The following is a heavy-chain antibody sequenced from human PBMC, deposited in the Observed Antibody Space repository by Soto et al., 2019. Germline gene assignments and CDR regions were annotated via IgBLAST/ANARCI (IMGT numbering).Heavy chain of an antibody. J-gene: IGHJ4*02. Sequence: GASVKVSFKASGGAFSSYAISWVRQAPGQGLEWMGRIIPIFGTANYAQKFQGRVTITADESTSTAYMELSSLRSEDTAVYYCARDVGEYSSSSFDYWGQGTLVTVSS. CDR3: ARDVGEYSSSSFDY. CDR2: IIPIFGTA. CDR1: GGAFSSYA. D-gene: IGHD6-6*01. V-gene: IGHV1-69*13.